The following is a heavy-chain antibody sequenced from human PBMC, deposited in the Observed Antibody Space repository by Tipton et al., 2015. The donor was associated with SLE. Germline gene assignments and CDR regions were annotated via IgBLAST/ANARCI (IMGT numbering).Heavy chain of an antibody. CDR2: ISYSGIT. CDR3: ARGDYYGSTTH. CDR1: GYSISSGYY. V-gene: IGHV4-61*01. Sequence: TLSLTCSVTGYSISSGYYWSWIRQSPGKGLEWIGYISYSGITTYNPSLRSPVTMSVDTSKNQFSLKLTSVTAADTAIYYCARGDYYGSTTHWGQGTLVTVSS. J-gene: IGHJ4*02. D-gene: IGHD3-10*01.